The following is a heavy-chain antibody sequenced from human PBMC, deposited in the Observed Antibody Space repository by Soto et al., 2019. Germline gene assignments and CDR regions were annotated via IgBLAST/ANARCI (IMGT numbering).Heavy chain of an antibody. D-gene: IGHD3-16*01. CDR3: PRFRGNGIIIRHY. CDR2: IYWEDEK. CDR1: GFSLSTRGVG. V-gene: IGHV2-5*02. J-gene: IGHJ4*02. Sequence: QITLKESGPTLVKSTQTLTLTCTFSGFSLSTRGVGVAWIRQPPGKALEWLTLIYWEDEKHYSPSLKSRITITKDTSKNQVVLTMTNLETVDTATYYCPRFRGNGIIIRHYWGQGTLVTVSS.